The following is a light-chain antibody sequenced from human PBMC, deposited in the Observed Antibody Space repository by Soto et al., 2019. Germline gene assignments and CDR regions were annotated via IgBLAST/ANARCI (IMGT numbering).Light chain of an antibody. CDR1: QSVSSN. Sequence: EIVMTQSPATLSVSPGERATLSCRASQSVSSNLAWYQQKPGQAPRLLIYGASTRATGIPARFSGSGSGTEFTLTISRLQSEDCAVYYCQQYNNLPLTFGGGTKIEIK. CDR2: GAS. CDR3: QQYNNLPLT. V-gene: IGKV3D-15*01. J-gene: IGKJ4*01.